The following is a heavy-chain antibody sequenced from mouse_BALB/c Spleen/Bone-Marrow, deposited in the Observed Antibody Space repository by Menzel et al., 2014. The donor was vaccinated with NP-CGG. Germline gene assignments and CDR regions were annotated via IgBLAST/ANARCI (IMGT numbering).Heavy chain of an antibody. V-gene: IGHV3-1*02. CDR1: GYSITSGYS. J-gene: IGHJ4*01. Sequence: DVKLVESGPDLVKPSQSLSLTCTVTGYSITSGYSWHWIRQFPGNQLAWMGYIHYSGSTNYNPSLKSRISITRDTSKNQFYLQLNPVTTEDTAPYYCARYYRYDYAMDYWGQGTSVTVSS. CDR2: IHYSGST. D-gene: IGHD2-14*01. CDR3: ARYYRYDYAMDY.